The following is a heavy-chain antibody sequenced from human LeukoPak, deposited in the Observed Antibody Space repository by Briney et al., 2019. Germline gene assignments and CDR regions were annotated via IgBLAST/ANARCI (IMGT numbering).Heavy chain of an antibody. CDR3: ARVEYSSSKGFGY. CDR2: IYYSGST. J-gene: IGHJ4*02. CDR1: GGSISSGDYY. Sequence: SETLSLTCTVSGGSISSGDYYWSWIRQPPGKGLEWIGYIYYSGSTYYNPSLKSRVTISVDTSKNQFSLKLSSVTAADTAVYYCARVEYSSSKGFGYWGQGTLVTVSS. D-gene: IGHD6-6*01. V-gene: IGHV4-30-4*08.